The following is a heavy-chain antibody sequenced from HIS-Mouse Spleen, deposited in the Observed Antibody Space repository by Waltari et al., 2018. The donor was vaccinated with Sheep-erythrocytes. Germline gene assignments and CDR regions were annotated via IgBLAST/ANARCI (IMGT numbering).Heavy chain of an antibody. D-gene: IGHD2-2*01. CDR3: ARGYCSSTSCYGYFQH. J-gene: IGHJ1*01. V-gene: IGHV1-2*02. CDR1: GYTFTGYY. Sequence: QVQLVQSGAEVKKPGASVKVSCKASGYTFTGYYMHWVRQAPGQGLEWMGVINPNSGGTNYAQKFQGRVTMTRDTSISTAYMELSRLRSDDTAVYYCARGYCSSTSCYGYFQHWGQGTLVTVSS. CDR2: INPNSGGT.